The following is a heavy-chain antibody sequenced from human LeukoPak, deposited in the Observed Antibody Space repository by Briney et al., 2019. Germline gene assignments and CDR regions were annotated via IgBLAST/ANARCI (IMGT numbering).Heavy chain of an antibody. J-gene: IGHJ4*02. CDR3: TRIIKSGSFVY. Sequence: GGSLRLSCAASGFTFNNAWMSWVRQAPGKGLEWVGRIKSKTDGGTTDYAAPVRGRFTISRDDSKNTLYLQMNSLKIEDTAVYYCTRIIKSGSFVYWGQGVLVTVSS. D-gene: IGHD1-26*01. V-gene: IGHV3-15*01. CDR1: GFTFNNAW. CDR2: IKSKTDGGTT.